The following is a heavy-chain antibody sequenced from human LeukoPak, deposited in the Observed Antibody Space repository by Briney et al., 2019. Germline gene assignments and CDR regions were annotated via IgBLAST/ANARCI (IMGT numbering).Heavy chain of an antibody. J-gene: IGHJ4*02. CDR1: GGSFSGFY. Sequence: SETLSLTCAVYGGSFSGFYWSWIRQPPGKGLEWIGEINHSGSTNYNPSLKSRVSISVDTSKNQFSLKLSSVTAADTAVYYCARFGSGWHYFDYWGQGTLVTVSS. CDR3: ARFGSGWHYFDY. CDR2: INHSGST. V-gene: IGHV4-34*01. D-gene: IGHD6-19*01.